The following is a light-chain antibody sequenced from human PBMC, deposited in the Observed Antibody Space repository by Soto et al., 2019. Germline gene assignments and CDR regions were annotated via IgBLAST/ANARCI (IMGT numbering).Light chain of an antibody. J-gene: IGKJ4*01. CDR3: QQNYSPPPSP. CDR2: GAS. V-gene: IGKV1-33*01. Sequence: DIQMTQSPSSLSASVGDRVTITCQASQDIKNYLNWYQQKPGKAPKLLIYGASNLETGVPSRFNGGGSGTPFTFPISRPEPEIFATIVCQQNYSPPPSPFGGGTTGGIE. CDR1: QDIKNY.